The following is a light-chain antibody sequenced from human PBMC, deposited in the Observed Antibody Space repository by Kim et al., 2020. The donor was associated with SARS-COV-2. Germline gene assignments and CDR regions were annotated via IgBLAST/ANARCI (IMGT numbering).Light chain of an antibody. Sequence: DIQMTQSPSSLSASVGDRVTITCRASQSISTYLNWYQQKPGTAPKLLIYAASGLQSGVPSRFSGSGSGTDLTLTISSLQPEDFATYYCQQSYSTPWTFGQGTKVDIK. V-gene: IGKV1-39*01. J-gene: IGKJ1*01. CDR2: AAS. CDR1: QSISTY. CDR3: QQSYSTPWT.